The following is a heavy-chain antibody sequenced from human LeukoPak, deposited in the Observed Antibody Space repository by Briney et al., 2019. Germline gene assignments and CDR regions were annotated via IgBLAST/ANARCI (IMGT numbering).Heavy chain of an antibody. D-gene: IGHD1-14*01. J-gene: IGHJ4*02. V-gene: IGHV4/OR15-8*02. CDR3: AGRRTLPY. CDR1: GDSNDDINTCCC. Sequence: PLETLSLTCDVSGDSNDDINTCCCWTGVRQSPGMGLEWIGEVSHSGDTNYNPSLKSRVAISLDKSKKQFSLRVNFVTAADTAVYYCAGRRTLPYWGQGLLVTVSS. CDR2: VSHSGDT.